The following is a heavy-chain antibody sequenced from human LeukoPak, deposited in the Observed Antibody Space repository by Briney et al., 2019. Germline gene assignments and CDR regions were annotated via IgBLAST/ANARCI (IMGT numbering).Heavy chain of an antibody. CDR3: ARRGEGPIGGIGY. Sequence: GESLKISCKGSGYSCGNYWIGWVRQMPGKGLEWMGIIHPGDSDTRYSPSFRGQVTISAEKSITTAYLQWSSLKASDTAMYYCARRGEGPIGGIGYWGQGTLVTVSS. D-gene: IGHD3-10*01. CDR1: GYSCGNYW. J-gene: IGHJ4*02. CDR2: IHPGDSDT. V-gene: IGHV5-51*01.